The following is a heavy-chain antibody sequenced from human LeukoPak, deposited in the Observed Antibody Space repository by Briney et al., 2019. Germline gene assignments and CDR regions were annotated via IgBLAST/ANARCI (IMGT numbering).Heavy chain of an antibody. D-gene: IGHD6-13*01. J-gene: IGHJ4*02. CDR3: ARAPYSSSWYYFDY. Sequence: GASVKVSFKASGYTFTSYGISWVRQAPGQGLEWMGWINPNSGGTNYAQKFQGRVTMTRDTSISTAYMELSRLRSDDTAVYYCARAPYSSSWYYFDYWGQGTLVTVSS. CDR1: GYTFTSYG. CDR2: INPNSGGT. V-gene: IGHV1-2*02.